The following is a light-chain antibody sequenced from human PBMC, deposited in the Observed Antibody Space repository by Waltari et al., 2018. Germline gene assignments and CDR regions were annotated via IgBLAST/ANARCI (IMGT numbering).Light chain of an antibody. Sequence: DIQMTQSPSSLSTSLGDRVTITCQASQGINKYLNWYQQKPGKPPKLLIYDSSTLERGVPSRFSGDRYGTDFTFTISSLQPEDVGTYYCQQHENLPYSFGQGTKLEIK. CDR3: QQHENLPYS. J-gene: IGKJ2*03. CDR2: DSS. V-gene: IGKV1-33*01. CDR1: QGINKY.